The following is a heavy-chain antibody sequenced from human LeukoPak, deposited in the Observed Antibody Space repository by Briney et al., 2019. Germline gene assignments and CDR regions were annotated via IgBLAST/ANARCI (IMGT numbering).Heavy chain of an antibody. CDR3: ARGPYSYDSSGAFDI. Sequence: SQTLSLTCTVSGDSISSGDYYWSWIRQPAGKGLEWIGRISSSGSTIYNPSLKSRVTISVDTSKNQFSLKLSSVTAADTAVYFCARGPYSYDSSGAFDIWGQGTMVTVSS. CDR2: ISSSGST. D-gene: IGHD3-22*01. J-gene: IGHJ3*02. CDR1: GDSISSGDYY. V-gene: IGHV4-61*02.